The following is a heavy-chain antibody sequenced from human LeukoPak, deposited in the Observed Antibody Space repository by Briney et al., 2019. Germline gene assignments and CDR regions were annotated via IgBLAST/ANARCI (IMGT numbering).Heavy chain of an antibody. CDR1: GYTFTSYG. V-gene: IGHV1-18*01. Sequence: ASVKVSCKASGYTFTSYGISRVRQAPGQGLEWLGWISTYNGNTHYAQKLQGRVTMTTDTSTTTAYMELRSLRSDDTAVYFCARSGRGTYYYFDLWGQGTLVTVSS. D-gene: IGHD1-26*01. J-gene: IGHJ4*02. CDR3: ARSGRGTYYYFDL. CDR2: ISTYNGNT.